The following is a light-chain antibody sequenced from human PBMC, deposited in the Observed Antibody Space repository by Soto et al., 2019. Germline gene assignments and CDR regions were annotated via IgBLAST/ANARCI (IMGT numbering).Light chain of an antibody. J-gene: IGKJ2*01. CDR1: QSVTSNK. Sequence: ENVLTQSPVTVSLSPGERATLSCRASQSVTSNKGAWFQQNPGQAPRLLIRPASSRATSIPDRFSGSGSATDFTLTISRLEPEDFAVYYCLQYASTPAYSFGQWTKLEIK. CDR2: PAS. V-gene: IGKV3-20*01. CDR3: LQYASTPAYS.